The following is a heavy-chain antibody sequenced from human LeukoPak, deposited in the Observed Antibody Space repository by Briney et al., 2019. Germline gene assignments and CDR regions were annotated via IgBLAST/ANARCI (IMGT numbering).Heavy chain of an antibody. CDR1: GGSISSSSYY. CDR3: ARQHGSMIKGVYFDY. D-gene: IGHD3-22*01. V-gene: IGHV4-39*01. Sequence: PSETLSLTCTVSGGSISSSSYYWGWLRQPPGEGLEWIGSVYYSGSTYYNPSLKSRVTISVDTSKNQFSLKLSSVTAADTAVYYCARQHGSMIKGVYFDYWGQGTLVTVSS. J-gene: IGHJ4*02. CDR2: VYYSGST.